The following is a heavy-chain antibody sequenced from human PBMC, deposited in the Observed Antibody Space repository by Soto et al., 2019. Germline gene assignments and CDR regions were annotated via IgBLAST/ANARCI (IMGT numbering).Heavy chain of an antibody. D-gene: IGHD6-19*01. V-gene: IGHV1-3*01. CDR3: ARVIGGWYYFDY. CDR2: INAGNGNT. CDR1: GYTFTSYA. Sequence: QVQLVQSGVEVKKPGASVKVSGKASGYTFTSYALHWVRQAPGQRFEWLGWINAGNGNTKYSQKFQGRVTITRDTSASTAYMELSSLRSEDTAVYYCARVIGGWYYFDYWGQGTLVTVSS. J-gene: IGHJ4*02.